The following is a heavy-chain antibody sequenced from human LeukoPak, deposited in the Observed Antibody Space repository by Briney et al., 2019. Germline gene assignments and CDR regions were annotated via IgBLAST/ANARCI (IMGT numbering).Heavy chain of an antibody. Sequence: GGSLRLSCAASGFTFSSYGMHWVRQAPGKGLEWVAFIRYDGSNKYYADSVKGRFTISRDNSKNTLYLQMNSLRAEDTAVYYCAKEGSIQLWIRGFDYWGQGTLVTVSS. CDR3: AKEGSIQLWIRGFDY. D-gene: IGHD5-18*01. CDR1: GFTFSSYG. J-gene: IGHJ4*02. V-gene: IGHV3-30*02. CDR2: IRYDGSNK.